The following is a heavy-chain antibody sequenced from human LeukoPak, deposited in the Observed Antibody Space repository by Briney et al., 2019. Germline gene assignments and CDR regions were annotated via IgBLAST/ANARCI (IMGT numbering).Heavy chain of an antibody. J-gene: IGHJ4*02. V-gene: IGHV4-34*01. CDR1: GGSFSGYY. D-gene: IGHD2-15*01. Sequence: PSETLSLTCAVYGGSFSGYYWSWIRQPPGKGLEWIGEINHSGSTNYNPSLKSRVTISVDTSKNQFSLKLSSVTAADTAVYYCARGHCSGGSCYYYFDYWGKGTLVTVSS. CDR3: ARGHCSGGSCYYYFDY. CDR2: INHSGST.